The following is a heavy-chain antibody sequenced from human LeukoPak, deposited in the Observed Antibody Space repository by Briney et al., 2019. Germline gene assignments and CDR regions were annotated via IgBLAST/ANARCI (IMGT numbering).Heavy chain of an antibody. J-gene: IGHJ3*02. D-gene: IGHD3-22*01. CDR1: GFTVSSNY. Sequence: GGSLRLSCAASGFTVSSNYMSWVRQAPGKGLEWVSVIYSGGSTYYADYVKGRFTISRDNSKNTLYLQMNSLRAEDTAVYYCARVRNYDSSGYYSLDAFDIWGQGTMVTVSS. V-gene: IGHV3-66*01. CDR2: IYSGGST. CDR3: ARVRNYDSSGYYSLDAFDI.